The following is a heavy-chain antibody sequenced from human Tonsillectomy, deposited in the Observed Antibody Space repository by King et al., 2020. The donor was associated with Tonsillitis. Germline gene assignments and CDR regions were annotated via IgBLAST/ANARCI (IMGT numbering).Heavy chain of an antibody. CDR2: INPSGGST. V-gene: IGHV1-46*03. J-gene: IGHJ6*01. CDR1: GYIFTSKY. CDR3: ARXGRXLDYSSNXYXYGXDV. Sequence: QVQLVQSGAEVKKPGASVKLSCKASGYIFTSKYMHWVRQAPGRGLEWMGIINPSGGSTSYAQKFQGRVTMTRDTSTSTVYMEMRSLRSEDTAVYYCARXGRXLDYSSNXYXYGXDVWGXGTTVTXXS. D-gene: IGHD4-11*01.